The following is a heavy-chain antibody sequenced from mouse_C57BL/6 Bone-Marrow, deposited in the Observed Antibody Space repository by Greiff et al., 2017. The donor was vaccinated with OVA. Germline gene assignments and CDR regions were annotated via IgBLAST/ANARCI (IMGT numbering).Heavy chain of an antibody. CDR1: GFTFSSYG. V-gene: IGHV5-6*01. CDR3: ARRGWLLHAMDY. D-gene: IGHD2-3*01. J-gene: IGHJ4*01. CDR2: ISSGGSYT. Sequence: EVQLQESGGDLVKPGGSLKLSCAASGFTFSSYGMSWVRQTPDKRLEWVATISSGGSYTYYPASVKGRFTISRDNAKNTLYLQMSSLKSEDTAMYYCARRGWLLHAMDYWGQGTSVTVSS.